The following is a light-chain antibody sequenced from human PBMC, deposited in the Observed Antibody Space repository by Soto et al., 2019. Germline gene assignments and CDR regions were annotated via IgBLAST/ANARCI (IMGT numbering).Light chain of an antibody. V-gene: IGKV3-11*01. CDR3: QQRSNWPT. Sequence: EIVLTQSPATLSLSPGEGATLSCRASQSVSSYLAWYQQKPGQAPRLLIYDASNRATGIPARFSGSGSGTDFTLTIGSLEPEDFAVYYCQQRSNWPTFGQGTKVDIK. CDR2: DAS. J-gene: IGKJ1*01. CDR1: QSVSSY.